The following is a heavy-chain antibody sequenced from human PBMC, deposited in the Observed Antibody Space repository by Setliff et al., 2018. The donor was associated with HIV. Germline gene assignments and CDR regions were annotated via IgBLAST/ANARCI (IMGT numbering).Heavy chain of an antibody. J-gene: IGHJ5*02. V-gene: IGHV1-2*02. Sequence: ASVKVSCKASGSTFTGYQIHWVRQAPGQGLEWMGWINPNSGGTNSAQARDRVTMTTDPSKYTAYMELRSLKYDDTGVYYCARDAGTGGPGRWVDPWGQGTMVTVSS. CDR2: INPNSGGT. CDR3: ARDAGTGGPGRWVDP. D-gene: IGHD1-1*01. CDR1: GSTFTGYQ.